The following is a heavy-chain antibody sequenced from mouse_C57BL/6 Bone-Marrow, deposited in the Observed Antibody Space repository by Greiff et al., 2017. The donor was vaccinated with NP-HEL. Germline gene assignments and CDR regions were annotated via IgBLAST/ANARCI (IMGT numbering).Heavy chain of an antibody. J-gene: IGHJ1*03. CDR2: INYDGSST. V-gene: IGHV5-16*01. CDR1: GFTFSDYY. D-gene: IGHD1-1*02. CDR3: ARDADGGGYFDV. Sequence: EVHLVESEGGLVQPGSSMKLSCTASGFTFSDYYMAWVRQVPEKGLEWVANINYDGSSTYYLDSLKSRFIISRDNAKNILYLQMSSLKSEDTATYHCARDADGGGYFDVWGTGTTVTVSS.